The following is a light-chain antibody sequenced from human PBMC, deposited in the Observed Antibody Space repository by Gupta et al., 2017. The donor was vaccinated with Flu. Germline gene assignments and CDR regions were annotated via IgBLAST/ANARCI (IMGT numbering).Light chain of an antibody. CDR3: QQYNSDPYT. Sequence: PSTLSASIGDRVTFTCRASQSIGTWLAWYQQKPGKAPKLLIYKASTVETGVPSRFSGSGSGTEFNLSISSLQPDDFATYHCQQYNSDPYTFGQGTKLEIK. CDR2: KAS. V-gene: IGKV1-5*03. J-gene: IGKJ2*01. CDR1: QSIGTW.